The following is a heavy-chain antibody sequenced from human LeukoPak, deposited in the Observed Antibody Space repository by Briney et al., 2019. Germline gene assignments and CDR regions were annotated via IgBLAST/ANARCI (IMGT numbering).Heavy chain of an antibody. Sequence: GGSLRLSCVVSGFTFSSYSMSWVRQAPGKGLEWVSSTSASSNFISYADSVKGRFTISRDNAKKSLYLQMNSVRAEDTAVYYCARDPGYSSGWFDYWGQGALVTVSS. CDR1: GFTFSSYS. V-gene: IGHV3-21*01. CDR2: TSASSNFI. D-gene: IGHD6-19*01. J-gene: IGHJ4*02. CDR3: ARDPGYSSGWFDY.